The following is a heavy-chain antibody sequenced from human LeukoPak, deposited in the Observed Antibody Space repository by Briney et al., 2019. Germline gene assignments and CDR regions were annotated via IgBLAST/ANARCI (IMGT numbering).Heavy chain of an antibody. V-gene: IGHV3-30-3*01. J-gene: IGHJ4*02. CDR1: GFTFSSYA. D-gene: IGHD2-15*01. CDR3: ARAYCSGGSCFNFDY. CDR2: ISYDGSNK. Sequence: GRTLRLSCAASGFTFSSYAMHWVRQAPGKGLEWVAVISYDGSNKYYADSVKGRFTISRDNSKNTLYLQMNSLRAEDTAVYYCARAYCSGGSCFNFDYWGQGTLVTVSS.